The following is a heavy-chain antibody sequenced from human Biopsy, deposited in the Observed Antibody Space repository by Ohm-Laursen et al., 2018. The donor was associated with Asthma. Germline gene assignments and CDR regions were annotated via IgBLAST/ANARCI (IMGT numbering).Heavy chain of an antibody. Sequence: SDTLSLTCTVSGGSIGTSTYYWGWIRQPPGKGLEWIASIYYSGNTYYNPSLKSRVTIPLDTSNNQFSLRLSSVTAAGTAVYYCARLWEEVDCWGQGALVTVSS. V-gene: IGHV4-39*01. CDR1: GGSIGTSTYY. CDR2: IYYSGNT. CDR3: ARLWEEVDC. J-gene: IGHJ4*02. D-gene: IGHD1-26*01.